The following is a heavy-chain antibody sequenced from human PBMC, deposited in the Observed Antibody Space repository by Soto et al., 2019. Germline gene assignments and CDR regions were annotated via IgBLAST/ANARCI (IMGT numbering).Heavy chain of an antibody. Sequence: WDPLSLPCVVSGGSITSYHWSWIRQFPVKGLEWIGYTAYSWNSNYNHSLNSRVTISMDTSKIQVSLKLTSVTAAYTAVYYCARDKHAGFHHFFDPWGQGTLVTVSS. CDR1: GGSITSYH. CDR2: TAYSWNS. V-gene: IGHV4-59*01. J-gene: IGHJ5*02. D-gene: IGHD1-1*01. CDR3: ARDKHAGFHHFFDP.